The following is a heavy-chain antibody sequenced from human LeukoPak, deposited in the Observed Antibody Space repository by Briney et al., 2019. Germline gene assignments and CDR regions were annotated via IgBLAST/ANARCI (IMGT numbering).Heavy chain of an antibody. Sequence: SPTLSLTFAISGDSVSINSAAWNWIRQSPSRGLEWLGRTWYRSKWTNDYALSMKSRITINPDTSKNQFSLQLNSVTPEDTAAYYCTRSPWASWAWGMDVWGQGTTVTVSS. CDR3: TRSPWASWAWGMDV. V-gene: IGHV6-1*01. D-gene: IGHD7-27*01. J-gene: IGHJ6*02. CDR2: TWYRSKWTN. CDR1: GDSVSINSAA.